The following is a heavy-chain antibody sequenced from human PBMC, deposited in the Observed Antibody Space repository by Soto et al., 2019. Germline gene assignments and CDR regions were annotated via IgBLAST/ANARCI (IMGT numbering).Heavy chain of an antibody. J-gene: IGHJ5*02. D-gene: IGHD5-18*01. CDR3: ARKAKSYGHMFDP. Sequence: GESLKISCKGSGYSFTSYWIGWVRQMPGKGLEWMGIIYPGDSDTRYSPSFQGQVTISADKSISTAYLQWSSLKASDTAMYYCARKAKSYGHMFDPWGQGTLVTVSS. CDR1: GYSFTSYW. CDR2: IYPGDSDT. V-gene: IGHV5-51*01.